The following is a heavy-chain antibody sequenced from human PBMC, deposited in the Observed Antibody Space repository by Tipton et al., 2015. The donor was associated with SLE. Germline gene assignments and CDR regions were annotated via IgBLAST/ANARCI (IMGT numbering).Heavy chain of an antibody. Sequence: TLSLTCYVTGVSISNYYWTWIRQPPGKGLEWIGSIYYSGSTYYNPSLKSRVTISVDTSKNQFSLRLRSVTAADTAVYYCARLAHYNSNWYLGVWGQGSLVTVSS. D-gene: IGHD3-22*01. J-gene: IGHJ4*02. CDR3: ARLAHYNSNWYLGV. V-gene: IGHV4-39*01. CDR1: GVSISNYY. CDR2: IYYSGST.